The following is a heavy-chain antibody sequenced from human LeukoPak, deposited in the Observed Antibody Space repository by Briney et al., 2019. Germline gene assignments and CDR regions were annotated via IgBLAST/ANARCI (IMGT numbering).Heavy chain of an antibody. J-gene: IGHJ4*02. D-gene: IGHD2-15*01. CDR3: ARTPLHPTISHFDC. V-gene: IGHV3-30*03. Sequence: YPGGSLRLSCAASGFTFSGYGVHWARQAPGKGLEWVALISYDGNDKYYADSVKGRFTISRDNSKNTLYLQLNSLRAEDTAVYYCARTPLHPTISHFDCWGQGTLVTVSS. CDR2: ISYDGNDK. CDR1: GFTFSGYG.